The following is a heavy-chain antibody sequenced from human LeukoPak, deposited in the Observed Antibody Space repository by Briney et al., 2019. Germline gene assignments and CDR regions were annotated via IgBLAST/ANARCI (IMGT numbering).Heavy chain of an antibody. CDR1: GGSISSGPYY. V-gene: IGHV4-31*03. D-gene: IGHD3-16*01. J-gene: IGHJ6*02. Sequence: SETLSLTCTVSGGSISSGPYYWIWIRQHPGKGLEWTGYITYSGNTYYYPALNSRVTVSLDTSKTQFSLKLSSVTAADTAVYYCARIAYDALDSYYYGMDVWGQGTTVTVSS. CDR3: ARIAYDALDSYYYGMDV. CDR2: ITYSGNT.